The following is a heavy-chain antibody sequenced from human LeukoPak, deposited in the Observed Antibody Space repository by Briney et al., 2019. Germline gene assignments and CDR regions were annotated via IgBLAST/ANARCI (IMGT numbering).Heavy chain of an antibody. D-gene: IGHD2-2*01. CDR2: INHSGST. Sequence: KTSETLSLTCAVYGGSFSGYYWSWIRQPPGKGLEWIGEINHSGSTNYNPSLKSRVTISVDTSKNQFSLKLSSVTAADTAVYYCARLLVVPAATDYMDVWGKGTTVTVSS. J-gene: IGHJ6*03. CDR3: ARLLVVPAATDYMDV. CDR1: GGSFSGYY. V-gene: IGHV4-34*01.